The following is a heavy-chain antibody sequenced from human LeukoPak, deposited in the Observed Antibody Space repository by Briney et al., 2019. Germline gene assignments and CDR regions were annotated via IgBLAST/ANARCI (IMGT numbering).Heavy chain of an antibody. CDR2: IIPIFGTA. D-gene: IGHD6-13*01. J-gene: IGHJ5*02. Sequence: SVKVSCKASGGTFSSYAISWVRQAPGQGLEWMGGIIPIFGTANYAQKFQGRVTITADESTSTAYMELSSLRSEDTAVYYCARVGGSSSWDQWNWFDPWGQGTLVTVSS. V-gene: IGHV1-69*01. CDR3: ARVGGSSSWDQWNWFDP. CDR1: GGTFSSYA.